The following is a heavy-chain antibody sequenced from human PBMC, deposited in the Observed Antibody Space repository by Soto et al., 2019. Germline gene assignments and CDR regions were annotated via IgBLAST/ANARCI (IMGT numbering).Heavy chain of an antibody. V-gene: IGHV3-11*01. J-gene: IGHJ4*02. Sequence: GGSLRLSCAASGFIFSDHYMSWIRQAPGKGLEWISYISGRSDTIYYSESAKGRFTISRDNAKNSLYLQMDSLRADDTAVYYCASVYYYPSRGYSRRLTNATFDHWGQGVLVT. CDR1: GFIFSDHY. CDR2: ISGRSDTI. CDR3: ASVYYYPSRGYSRRLTNATFDH. D-gene: IGHD3-22*01.